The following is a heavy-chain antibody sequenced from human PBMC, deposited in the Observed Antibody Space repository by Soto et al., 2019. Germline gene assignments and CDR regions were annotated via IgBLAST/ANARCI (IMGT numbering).Heavy chain of an antibody. J-gene: IGHJ6*03. CDR1: GGTFSSYT. Sequence: QVQLVQSGAEVKKPGSSVKVSCKASGGTFSSYTISWVRQAPGQGLEWMGRIIPILGIANYAQKFQGRVTITADKSTSTAYMELSSLRSEDTAVYYCARGXXXXXXXXVYYYYYMDVWGKGTTVTXSS. CDR3: ARGXXXXXXXXVYYYYYMDV. CDR2: IIPILGIA. V-gene: IGHV1-69*02.